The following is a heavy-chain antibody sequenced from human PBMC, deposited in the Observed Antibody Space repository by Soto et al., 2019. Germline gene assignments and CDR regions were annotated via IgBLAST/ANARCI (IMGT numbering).Heavy chain of an antibody. CDR1: GGSISSYY. D-gene: IGHD2-15*01. CDR2: IYYSGST. CDR3: ARVYGYCSGGSCYPNWFDP. V-gene: IGHV4-59*01. J-gene: IGHJ5*02. Sequence: PSETLSLTCTVSGGSISSYYWSWIRQPPGKGLEWIGYIYYSGSTNYNPSLKSRVTISVDTSKNQFSLKLSSVTAADTAVYYCARVYGYCSGGSCYPNWFDPWGQGTLVTVSS.